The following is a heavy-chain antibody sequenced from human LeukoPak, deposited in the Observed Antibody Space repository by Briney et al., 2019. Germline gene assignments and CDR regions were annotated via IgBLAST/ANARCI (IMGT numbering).Heavy chain of an antibody. J-gene: IGHJ3*02. CDR2: ISYDGSNK. D-gene: IGHD6-19*01. Sequence: GGSLRLSCAASGFTFSSYGMLWVRQAPGKGLEWVAVISYDGSNKYYAESVKGRFTISRDNSKNTLYLQMNSLRAEDTAVYYCAKDRSGWVEAFDIWGQGTMVTVSS. CDR1: GFTFSSYG. V-gene: IGHV3-30*18. CDR3: AKDRSGWVEAFDI.